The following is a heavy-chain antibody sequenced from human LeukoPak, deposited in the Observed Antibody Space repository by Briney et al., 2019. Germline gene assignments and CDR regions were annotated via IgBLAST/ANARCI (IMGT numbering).Heavy chain of an antibody. CDR2: ISSSGNTI. V-gene: IGHV3-11*01. J-gene: IGHJ4*02. CDR1: GFTFSDYY. D-gene: IGHD6-13*01. Sequence: GGSLRLSCVASGFTFSDYYMSWIRQAPGKGLEWVSYISSSGNTIYYADSVKGRFTISRDNAKNSLYLQMNSLRAEDTAVYYCARPKYSSSWQIFDYWGQGTLVTASS. CDR3: ARPKYSSSWQIFDY.